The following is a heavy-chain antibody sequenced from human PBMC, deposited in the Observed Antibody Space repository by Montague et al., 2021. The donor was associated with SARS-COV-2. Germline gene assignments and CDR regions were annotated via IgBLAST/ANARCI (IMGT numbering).Heavy chain of an antibody. CDR2: TFYRSEWNY. CDR3: ARVRHLGRGVDV. Sequence: CAISGDSVSRNDIAWNWFRQSPSRGLEWLGRTFYRSEWNYHYADSVKSRITIGPDTSKNQVSLQLRSVTPEDTAVYFCARVRHLGRGVDVWGQGTTVTVSS. J-gene: IGHJ6*02. D-gene: IGHD7-27*01. CDR1: GDSVSRNDIA. V-gene: IGHV6-1*01.